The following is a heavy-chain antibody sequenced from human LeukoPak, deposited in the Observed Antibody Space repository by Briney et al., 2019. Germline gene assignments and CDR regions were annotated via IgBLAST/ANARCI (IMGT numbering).Heavy chain of an antibody. Sequence: GGSLRLSCAASGFTFSRYWMSWVRQAPGKGLEWVANIKEDGSEKFYVDSVKGRFTISRDNSKNTLYLQMNSLRAEDTAVYYCAKNSILTGYPNYYYYYMDVWGKGTTVTISS. D-gene: IGHD3-9*01. CDR1: GFTFSRYW. CDR2: IKEDGSEK. J-gene: IGHJ6*03. CDR3: AKNSILTGYPNYYYYYMDV. V-gene: IGHV3-7*01.